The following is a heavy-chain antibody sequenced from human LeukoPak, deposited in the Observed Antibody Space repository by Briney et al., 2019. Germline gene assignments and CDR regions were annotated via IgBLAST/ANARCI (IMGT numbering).Heavy chain of an antibody. CDR2: IYYSGST. CDR3: ARSGARGIDY. V-gene: IGHV4-31*03. CDR1: GGSISSGNYF. J-gene: IGHJ4*02. Sequence: PSQTLSLTCTVSGGSISSGNYFWSWIRQHPGKGLEWIGYIYYSGSTYYNPSLKSRLTISEDTSKNQFSLKLSSVTAADTAVYYCARSGARGIDYWGQGTLVTVSS. D-gene: IGHD2-15*01.